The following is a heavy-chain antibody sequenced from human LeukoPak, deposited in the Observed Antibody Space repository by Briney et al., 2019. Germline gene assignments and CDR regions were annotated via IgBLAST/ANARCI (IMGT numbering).Heavy chain of an antibody. V-gene: IGHV4-30-2*01. CDR1: GGSISSGGYS. J-gene: IGHJ6*02. CDR3: ARDRYDFWSGDYYYYYGMDV. D-gene: IGHD3-3*01. CDR2: IYHSGST. Sequence: SQTLSLTCAVSGGSISSGGYSWSWIRQPPGKGLEWIGYIYHSGSTYYNPSLKSRVTISVDRSKNQFSLKLSSVTAADTAVYYCARDRYDFWSGDYYYYYGMDVWGQGTTVTVSS.